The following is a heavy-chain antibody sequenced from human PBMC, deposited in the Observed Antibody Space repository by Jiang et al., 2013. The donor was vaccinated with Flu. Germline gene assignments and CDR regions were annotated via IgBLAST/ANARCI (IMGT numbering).Heavy chain of an antibody. V-gene: IGHV6-1*01. CDR1: GDSVSSNSTA. J-gene: IGHJ3*02. D-gene: IGHD3-10*01. Sequence: QTLSLTCAISGDSVSSNSTAWNWIRQSPSRGLEWLGRTYYRSKWYNDYAVSVKSRITINADTSKNQFSLQLNSVTPEDTAVYYCAREAVTLIRGPNDVFDIWGQGTMVTVSS. CDR2: TYYRSKWYN. CDR3: AREAVTLIRGPNDVFDI.